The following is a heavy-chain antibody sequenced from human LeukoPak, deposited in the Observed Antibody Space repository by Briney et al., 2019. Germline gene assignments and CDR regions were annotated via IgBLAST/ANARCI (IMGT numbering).Heavy chain of an antibody. CDR2: INNSGST. CDR3: ARGRRCGGTSCYYFDF. D-gene: IGHD2-2*01. J-gene: IGHJ4*02. CDR1: GGSFSGYY. V-gene: IGHV4-34*01. Sequence: KSSETLSLTCAVYGGSFSGYYWSWIRRPPGKGLEWIGEINNSGSTIYNPSLKSRVTISVDTSKNQFSLKLSSVTAADTAVYYCARGRRCGGTSCYYFDFWGQGTLVPVSS.